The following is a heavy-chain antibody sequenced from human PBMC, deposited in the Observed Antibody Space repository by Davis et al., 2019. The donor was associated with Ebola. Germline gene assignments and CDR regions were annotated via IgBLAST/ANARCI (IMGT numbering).Heavy chain of an antibody. CDR2: ISSSSGTT. V-gene: IGHV3-48*01. Sequence: GESLKISCAASGYTFSIYSINWVRQAPGKGLEWISYISSSSGTTYYADSVKGRFTISRDNAKGSLYLQMNNLRAEDTAVYHCTRVLRSSSSSLWGQGTLVTVSS. CDR1: GYTFSIYS. D-gene: IGHD6-13*01. CDR3: TRVLRSSSSSL. J-gene: IGHJ4*02.